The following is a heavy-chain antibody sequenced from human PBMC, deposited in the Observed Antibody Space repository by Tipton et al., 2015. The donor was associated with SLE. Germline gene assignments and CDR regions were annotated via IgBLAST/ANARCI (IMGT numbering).Heavy chain of an antibody. CDR1: RYSFTNYW. J-gene: IGHJ4*02. V-gene: IGHV5-51*03. Sequence: VQLVQSGAEVKKPGESLKISCKGSRYSFTNYWLAWVRQMPGKGLEWMGIIYPGDSDTTYSPSFQGQGTFSVDKSISTAYLQWSSLKASDTAVYYCARLSYSSGLDWGQGTLVTVSS. CDR3: ARLSYSSGLD. CDR2: IYPGDSDT. D-gene: IGHD3-10*01.